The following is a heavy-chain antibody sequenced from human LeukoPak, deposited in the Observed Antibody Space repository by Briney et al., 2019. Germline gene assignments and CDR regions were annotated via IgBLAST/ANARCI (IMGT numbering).Heavy chain of an antibody. V-gene: IGHV4-59*01. Sequence: SETLSLICTVSGGSISSYYWSWIRQPPGKGLEWIGYIYYSGSTNYSPSLKSRVTISLDTSKNQFSLKLSSVTAADTAVYYCARGVNSGYFDYCGQGTLVTVSS. CDR1: GGSISSYY. CDR3: ARGVNSGYFDY. CDR2: IYYSGST. D-gene: IGHD1-26*01. J-gene: IGHJ4*02.